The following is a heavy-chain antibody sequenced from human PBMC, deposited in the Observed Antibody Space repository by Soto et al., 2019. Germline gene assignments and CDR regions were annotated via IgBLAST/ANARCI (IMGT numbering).Heavy chain of an antibody. D-gene: IGHD3-22*01. Sequence: GASVKVSCKASGYTFTSYDINWVRQATGQGLEWMGWMNPNSGNTGYAQKFQGRVPMTRNTSISTAYMELSSLRSEDTAVYYFARTNYYDTSGHPNWFDPWGQGTLVTVSS. J-gene: IGHJ5*02. CDR2: MNPNSGNT. CDR1: GYTFTSYD. V-gene: IGHV1-8*01. CDR3: ARTNYYDTSGHPNWFDP.